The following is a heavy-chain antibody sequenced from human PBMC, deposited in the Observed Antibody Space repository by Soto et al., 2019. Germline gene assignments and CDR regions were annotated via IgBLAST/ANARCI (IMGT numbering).Heavy chain of an antibody. CDR1: GYTFTSYG. V-gene: IGHV1-18*01. J-gene: IGHJ4*02. D-gene: IGHD4-17*01. CDR2: ISAYNGNT. CDR3: ARDVPTVTTGGPDY. Sequence: QVQLVQSGVEVEKPGASVKVSCKASGYTFTSYGVSWVRQAPGQGLEWMGWISAYNGNTNYAQKFQGRVTMTTDTSTSTAYMELRSLRSHDTAVYYCARDVPTVTTGGPDYWGQGTLFTVST.